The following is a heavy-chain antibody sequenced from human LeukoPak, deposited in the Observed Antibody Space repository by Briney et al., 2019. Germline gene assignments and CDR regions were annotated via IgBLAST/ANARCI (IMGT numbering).Heavy chain of an antibody. CDR1: GFTFSSYG. D-gene: IGHD1-1*01. CDR3: ARNVNHWNHVDC. Sequence: GGSLRLSCTASGFTFSSYGMHWVRQAPGKGLEWVTFIYNDGSQEYYADSVKGRFSISRDNSKNTLYLQMNSLGDEDTAIYYCARNVNHWNHVDCWGQGTRVTVSS. J-gene: IGHJ4*02. V-gene: IGHV3-33*01. CDR2: IYNDGSQE.